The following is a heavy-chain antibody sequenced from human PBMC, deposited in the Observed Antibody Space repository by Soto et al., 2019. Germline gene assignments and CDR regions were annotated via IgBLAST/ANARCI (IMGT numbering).Heavy chain of an antibody. J-gene: IGHJ3*02. D-gene: IGHD3-22*01. V-gene: IGHV3-74*01. Sequence: GGSLRLSCAASGFTLNSFFMHWVRHAPGKGLMWVSRISNDGSSTTYADSVKGRFTISRDNARNTLYLQMNSLRAEDTAVYYCAKSLSGYYAFDIWGQGTMVTVSS. CDR2: ISNDGSST. CDR3: AKSLSGYYAFDI. CDR1: GFTLNSFF.